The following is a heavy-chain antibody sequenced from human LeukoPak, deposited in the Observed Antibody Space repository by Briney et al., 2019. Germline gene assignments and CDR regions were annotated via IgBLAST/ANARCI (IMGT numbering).Heavy chain of an antibody. CDR3: ASGEYSGYDSPFDY. CDR2: IIPIFGTA. CDR1: GGTFSSYA. J-gene: IGHJ4*02. V-gene: IGHV1-69*13. Sequence: ASVKVSCKASGGTFSSYAISWVRQAPGQGLEWMGGIIPIFGTANYAQKFQSRVTITADESTSTAYMELSSLRSEDTAVYYCASGEYSGYDSPFDYWGQGTLVTVSS. D-gene: IGHD5-12*01.